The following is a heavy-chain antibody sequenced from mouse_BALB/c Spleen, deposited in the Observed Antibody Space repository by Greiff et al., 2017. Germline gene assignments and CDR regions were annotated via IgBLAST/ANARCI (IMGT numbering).Heavy chain of an antibody. CDR1: GYTFTSYV. D-gene: IGHD1-3*01. CDR3: GRGGYKAWFAY. V-gene: IGHV1-14*01. J-gene: IGHJ3*01. CDR2: FNPYNDGT. Sequence: EVQLQQSGPELVKPGASVKMSCKASGYTFTSYVMLWVKQKPGQGLEWIGYFNPYNDGTKYNEKFKGKATLTSDKSSSTAYMELSSLTSEDSAVYYCGRGGYKAWFAYWGQGTLVTVSA.